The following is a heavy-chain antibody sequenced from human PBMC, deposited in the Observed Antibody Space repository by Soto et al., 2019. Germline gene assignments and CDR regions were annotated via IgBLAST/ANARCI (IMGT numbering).Heavy chain of an antibody. CDR3: ARVKGGTTRRAFDS. Sequence: PSETLSLTCTVSGDSISSGGYYWSWIRQHPGKGLEWIGYIYDNEGAYYSPSLKGRVVISVDRSENQFSLRLSSVTAADTAVYYCARVKGGTTRRAFDSWGQGTLVTVSS. D-gene: IGHD1-7*01. V-gene: IGHV4-31*03. CDR1: GDSISSGGYY. CDR2: IYDNEGA. J-gene: IGHJ4*02.